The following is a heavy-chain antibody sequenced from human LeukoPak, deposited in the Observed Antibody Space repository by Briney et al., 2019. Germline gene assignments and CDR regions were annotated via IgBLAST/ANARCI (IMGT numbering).Heavy chain of an antibody. CDR2: IYYSGST. CDR1: GGSISSGGYY. V-gene: IGHV4-31*03. CDR3: ARDNRYLFDY. J-gene: IGHJ4*02. D-gene: IGHD1-1*01. Sequence: SETLSLTCTVSGGSISSGGYYWRWIRQHPGKGLEWIGYIYYSGSTYYNPSLKSRVTISVDTSKNQFSLKLSSVTAADTAVYYCARDNRYLFDYWGQGTLVTVSS.